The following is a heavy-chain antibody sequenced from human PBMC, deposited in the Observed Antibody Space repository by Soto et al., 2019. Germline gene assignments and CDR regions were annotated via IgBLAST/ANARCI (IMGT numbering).Heavy chain of an antibody. CDR2: ISYDGRVK. CDR3: ARDFIVGAPDYFDY. CDR1: GFTFSDYP. J-gene: IGHJ4*02. Sequence: QVPLVESGGGVVQPGRSLSLSCAASGFTFSDYPMHWVRQAPGKGLEWVAVISYDGRVKYYVDSVKGQFTISRDDSKNTLYLQMNSLRVDDTAVYYCARDFIVGAPDYFDYWGQGTLVTVS. D-gene: IGHD1-26*01. V-gene: IGHV3-30*04.